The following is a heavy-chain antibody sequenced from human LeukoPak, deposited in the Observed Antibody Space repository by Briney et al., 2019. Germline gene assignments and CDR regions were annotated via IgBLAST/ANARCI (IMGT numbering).Heavy chain of an antibody. CDR3: GRLDYTVGWVDP. CDR1: GDSISSTTSHY. CDR2: IYYSGST. J-gene: IGHJ5*02. Sequence: SETLSLTCTVSGDSISSTTSHYWGWVRQPPGKGLGWIGSIYYSGSTYYNPSLKSRVTISVDTSKNQFSLKLSSVTAADTAVYYCGRLDYTVGWVDPWGQGTLVTVSS. V-gene: IGHV4-39*01. D-gene: IGHD4-11*01.